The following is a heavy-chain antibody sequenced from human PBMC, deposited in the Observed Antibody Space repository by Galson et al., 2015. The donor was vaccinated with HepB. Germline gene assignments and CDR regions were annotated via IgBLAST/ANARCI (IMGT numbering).Heavy chain of an antibody. V-gene: IGHV3-23*01. CDR1: GFNFGEYA. Sequence: SLRLSCAASGFNFGEYAMSWVRQAPGKGLDWVSAISASGNSTYYADFVRGRFAISRDNSKNTLYLQMNILTVDDAALYYCVRDSDDAFDIWGQGTLVTVSS. J-gene: IGHJ3*02. CDR3: VRDSDDAFDI. CDR2: ISASGNST.